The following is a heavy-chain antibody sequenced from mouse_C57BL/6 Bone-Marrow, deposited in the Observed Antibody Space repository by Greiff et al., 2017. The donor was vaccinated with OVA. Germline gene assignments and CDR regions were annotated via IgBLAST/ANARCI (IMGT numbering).Heavy chain of an antibody. CDR1: GYSITSYY. J-gene: IGHJ1*03. V-gene: IGHV3-8*01. CDR2: ISYSGST. Sequence: DVQLQESGPGLAKPSQTLSLTCSVTGYSITSYYWNWIRKFPGNKLEYMGYISYSGSTYYNPSLNSRISITRDTTKNQYYLQLNSVTTEDTATYYCARLGPYYSNLGYFDVWGTGTTVTVSS. D-gene: IGHD2-5*01. CDR3: ARLGPYYSNLGYFDV.